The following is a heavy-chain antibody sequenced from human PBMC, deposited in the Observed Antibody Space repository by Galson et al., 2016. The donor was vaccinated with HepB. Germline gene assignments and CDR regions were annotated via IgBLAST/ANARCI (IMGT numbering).Heavy chain of an antibody. Sequence: SVKVSCKASGDMFPSSGVSWVRQAPRLGFEWMGWINPSGGRIRYAEGLQGRLTMTAETSTNPIYMELTGLRSNDSAVYYCAGERTSGRFAHWGQGTLVTVSS. CDR1: GDMFPSSG. CDR2: INPSGGRI. J-gene: IGHJ5*02. V-gene: IGHV1-18*01. D-gene: IGHD5-12*01. CDR3: AGERTSGRFAH.